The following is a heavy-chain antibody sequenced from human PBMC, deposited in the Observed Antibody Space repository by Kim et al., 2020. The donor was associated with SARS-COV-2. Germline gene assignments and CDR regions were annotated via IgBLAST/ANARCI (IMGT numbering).Heavy chain of an antibody. D-gene: IGHD3-3*01. Sequence: GESLKISCKGSGYSFTSYWIGWVRQMPGKGLEWMGIIYPGDSDTRYSPSFQGQVTISADKSISTAYLQWSSLKASDTAMYYCARRGDNRSIFGVLYNWFDPWGPGTLVTVSS. V-gene: IGHV5-51*01. CDR3: ARRGDNRSIFGVLYNWFDP. J-gene: IGHJ5*02. CDR2: IYPGDSDT. CDR1: GYSFTSYW.